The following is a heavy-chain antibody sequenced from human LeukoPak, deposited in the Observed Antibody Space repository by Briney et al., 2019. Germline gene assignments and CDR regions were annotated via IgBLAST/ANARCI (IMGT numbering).Heavy chain of an antibody. CDR1: GGSISSYY. Sequence: SETLSLTCTVSGGSISSYYWSWIRQPPGKGLEWIGYIYYSGSTNYNPSLKSRVTISVDTSKNQFSLKLSSVTAADTAVYYCARDCSGTSCYDYWGQGTLVTVSS. CDR2: IYYSGST. CDR3: ARDCSGTSCYDY. D-gene: IGHD2-15*01. J-gene: IGHJ4*02. V-gene: IGHV4-59*01.